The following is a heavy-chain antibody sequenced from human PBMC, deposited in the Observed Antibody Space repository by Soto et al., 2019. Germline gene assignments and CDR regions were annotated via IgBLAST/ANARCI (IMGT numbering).Heavy chain of an antibody. CDR2: ISSSSSYI. Sequence: PGGSLRLSCAASGFTFSSYSMNWVRQAPGKGLEWVSSISSSSSYIYYADSVKGRFTISRDNAKNSLYLQMNSLRAEDTAVYYCARDPDTASMVPNWFDPWGQGTLVTVSS. D-gene: IGHD5-18*01. CDR3: ARDPDTASMVPNWFDP. CDR1: GFTFSSYS. V-gene: IGHV3-21*01. J-gene: IGHJ5*02.